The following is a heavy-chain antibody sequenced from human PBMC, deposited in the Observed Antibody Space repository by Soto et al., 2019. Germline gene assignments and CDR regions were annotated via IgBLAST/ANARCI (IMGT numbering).Heavy chain of an antibody. CDR3: TRSGPQITIFDY. Sequence: GGSLRLSCTASGFTFGDYAMSWFRQAPGEGLEWVGFIRSKAYGGTTEYAASVKGRFTISRDDSKSIAYLQMNSLKTEDTAVYYCTRSGPQITIFDYWGQGTLVTVSS. D-gene: IGHD2-2*01. CDR2: IRSKAYGGTT. J-gene: IGHJ4*02. CDR1: GFTFGDYA. V-gene: IGHV3-49*03.